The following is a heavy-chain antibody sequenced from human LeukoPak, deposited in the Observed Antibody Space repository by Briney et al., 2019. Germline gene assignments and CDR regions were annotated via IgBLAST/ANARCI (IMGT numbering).Heavy chain of an antibody. CDR2: IYYSGST. D-gene: IGHD3-10*01. Sequence: SETLSLTCTVSGGSISSYYWGWIRQPPGKGLEWIGSIYYSGSTYYNPSLKSRVTISVDTSKNQFSLKLSSVTAADTAVYYCARNPLEVGAPPYYFDYWGQGTLVTVSS. V-gene: IGHV4-39*01. CDR3: ARNPLEVGAPPYYFDY. CDR1: GGSISSYY. J-gene: IGHJ4*02.